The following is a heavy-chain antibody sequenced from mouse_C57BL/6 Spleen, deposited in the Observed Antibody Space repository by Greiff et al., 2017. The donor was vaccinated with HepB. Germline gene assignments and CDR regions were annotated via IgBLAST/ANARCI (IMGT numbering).Heavy chain of an antibody. J-gene: IGHJ4*01. D-gene: IGHD1-1*01. CDR2: INYDGSST. Sequence: DVKLVESEGGLVQPGSSMKLSCTASGFTFSDYYMAWVRQVPEKGLEWVANINYDGSSTYYLDSLKSRFIISRDNAKNILYLQMSSLKSEDTATYYCARAHITTGAMDYWGQGTSVTVSS. CDR3: ARAHITTGAMDY. V-gene: IGHV5-16*01. CDR1: GFTFSDYY.